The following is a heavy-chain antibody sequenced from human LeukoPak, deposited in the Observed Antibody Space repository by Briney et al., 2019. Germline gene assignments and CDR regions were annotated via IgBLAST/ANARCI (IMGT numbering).Heavy chain of an antibody. V-gene: IGHV1-46*01. Sequence: ASVKVSCKASGYTFTSYYMHWVRQAPGQGLEWMGITNPSGGSTSYAQKFQGRVTMTRDMSTSTVYMELSSLRSEDTAVYYCARDVVARLGWFDPWGQGTLVTVSS. CDR3: ARDVVARLGWFDP. CDR2: TNPSGGST. CDR1: GYTFTSYY. J-gene: IGHJ5*02. D-gene: IGHD5-12*01.